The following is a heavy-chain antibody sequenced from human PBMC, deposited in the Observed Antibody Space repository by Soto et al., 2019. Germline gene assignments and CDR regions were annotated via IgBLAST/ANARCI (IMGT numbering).Heavy chain of an antibody. D-gene: IGHD6-19*01. Sequence: QVQLVESGGGVVQPGRSLRLSCAASGFTFSSYGMHWVRQAPGKGLEWVAVIWYDGSNKYYADSVKGRFTISRDNSKNTLYLQMNSLRAEDTAVYYCAREGYSSGWYGFDYWRQGTLVTVSS. J-gene: IGHJ4*02. CDR2: IWYDGSNK. V-gene: IGHV3-33*01. CDR3: AREGYSSGWYGFDY. CDR1: GFTFSSYG.